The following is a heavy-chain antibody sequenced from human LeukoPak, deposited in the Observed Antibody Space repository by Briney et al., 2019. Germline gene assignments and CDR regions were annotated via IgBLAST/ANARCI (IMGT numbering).Heavy chain of an antibody. D-gene: IGHD3-10*01. Sequence: ASVKVSCKASGYTFTSYYMHWVRQPPGQGLEWMGIINPSGGSTSYAQKFQGRVTMTRDTSTSTVYMELSSLRSEDTAVYYCAREGPMVRGGQSKGFDYWGQGTLVTVSS. V-gene: IGHV1-46*01. J-gene: IGHJ4*02. CDR3: AREGPMVRGGQSKGFDY. CDR2: INPSGGST. CDR1: GYTFTSYY.